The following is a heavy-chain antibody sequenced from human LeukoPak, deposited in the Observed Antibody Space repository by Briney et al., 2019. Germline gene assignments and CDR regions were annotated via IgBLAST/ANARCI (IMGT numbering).Heavy chain of an antibody. CDR3: ARDRMGAGWNGMDV. D-gene: IGHD6-19*01. CDR2: IGTNDNTI. Sequence: GSLRLSCAASGFTFSDYYMSWIRQAPGKGLVWVSYIGTNDNTIHYADSVKGRFTISRDNAKNSLYLQMNSLRAEDTAVYYCARDRMGAGWNGMDVWGQGTTVTVSS. J-gene: IGHJ6*02. V-gene: IGHV3-11*04. CDR1: GFTFSDYY.